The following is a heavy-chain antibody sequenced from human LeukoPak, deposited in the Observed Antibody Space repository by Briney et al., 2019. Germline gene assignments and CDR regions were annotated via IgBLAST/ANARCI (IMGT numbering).Heavy chain of an antibody. CDR3: ARSGYCTNGVCYKVRDAFDI. D-gene: IGHD2-8*01. J-gene: IGHJ3*02. Sequence: ASVKVSCKASGYTFTSYDINWVRQATGQGLEWMGWMNPNSGNTGYAQKFQGRVTMTRNTSISTAYMELSSLRSEDTAVYYCARSGYCTNGVCYKVRDAFDIWGQGTMVTVSS. V-gene: IGHV1-8*01. CDR2: MNPNSGNT. CDR1: GYTFTSYD.